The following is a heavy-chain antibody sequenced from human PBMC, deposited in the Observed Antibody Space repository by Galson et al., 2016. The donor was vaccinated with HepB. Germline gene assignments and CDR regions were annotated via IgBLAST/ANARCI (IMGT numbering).Heavy chain of an antibody. CDR2: ISTTVRTI. CDR1: GFAFSNSG. Sequence: SLRLSCAGSGFAFSNSGINWVRQAPGKGLQWISYISTTVRTIYYADSVVGRFTISRDNAKNSVYRQMNSLRDDDTAVYYCARELVRSAFDLWGQGTMVTVSS. V-gene: IGHV3-48*02. CDR3: ARELVRSAFDL. D-gene: IGHD2-21*01. J-gene: IGHJ3*01.